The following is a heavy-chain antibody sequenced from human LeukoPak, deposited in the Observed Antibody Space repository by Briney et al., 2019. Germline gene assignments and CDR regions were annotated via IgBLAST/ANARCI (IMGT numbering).Heavy chain of an antibody. CDR1: GGSISSGGYY. D-gene: IGHD4-17*01. CDR3: ARAGQTYGDYKPLDY. J-gene: IGHJ4*02. Sequence: SQTLSLTCTVSGGSISSGGYYWSWIRQHPGKGLEWIGYIYYSGSTYYNPSLKSRVTISVDTSKNQFSLKLSSVTAADTAVYYCARAGQTYGDYKPLDYWGRGTLVTVSS. V-gene: IGHV4-31*03. CDR2: IYYSGST.